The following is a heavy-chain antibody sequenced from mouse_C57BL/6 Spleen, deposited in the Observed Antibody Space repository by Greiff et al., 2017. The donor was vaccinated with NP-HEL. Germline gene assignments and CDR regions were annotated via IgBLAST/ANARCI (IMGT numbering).Heavy chain of an antibody. CDR2: IDPEDGDT. V-gene: IGHV14-2*01. CDR3: ACDGYYGDY. Sequence: EVQLQQSGAELVKPGASVKLSCTASGFNFKDYYMHWVKQRTEQGLEWIGRIDPEDGDTEYAPKFQGKATITADNSSNTAYLQLSSLTTEDTAVYYCACDGYYGDYWGKGTTLTVSS. CDR1: GFNFKDYY. J-gene: IGHJ2*01. D-gene: IGHD2-3*01.